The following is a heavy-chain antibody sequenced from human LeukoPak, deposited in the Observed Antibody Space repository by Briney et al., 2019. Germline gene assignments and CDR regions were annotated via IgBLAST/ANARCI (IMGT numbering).Heavy chain of an antibody. CDR3: ARDGYGPGSYGWFDP. Sequence: SETLSLTCSVSGASITISYWSWIRQTPGKGREWIGNIYSGSTNYNPSFESRVTVSLDTSKNQFSLRLTSVPAADTALYYCARDGYGPGSYGWFDPWGKGTLVTVSS. CDR2: IYSGST. CDR1: GASITISY. J-gene: IGHJ5*02. V-gene: IGHV4-59*01. D-gene: IGHD3-10*01.